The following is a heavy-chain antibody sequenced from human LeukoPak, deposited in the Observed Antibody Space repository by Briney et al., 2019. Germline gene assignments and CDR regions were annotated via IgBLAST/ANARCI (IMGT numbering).Heavy chain of an antibody. D-gene: IGHD1-26*01. V-gene: IGHV3-30-3*01. Sequence: GGSLRLSCAASGFTFSSYAMHWVRQAPGKGLEWVAVISYDGSNKYYADSVKGRFTISRDNSKNTLYLQMNSLRVEDTAVYYCARDSGSQRGGAFDIWGQGTMVTVSS. CDR2: ISYDGSNK. CDR3: ARDSGSQRGGAFDI. J-gene: IGHJ3*02. CDR1: GFTFSSYA.